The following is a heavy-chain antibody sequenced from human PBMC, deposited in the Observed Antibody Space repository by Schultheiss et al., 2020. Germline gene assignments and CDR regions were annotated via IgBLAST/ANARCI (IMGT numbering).Heavy chain of an antibody. CDR1: GFTFNSYW. CDR3: AREIRDIVSMISVVRGDAFDV. J-gene: IGHJ3*01. Sequence: GGSLRLSCAASGFTFNSYWMDWVRQAPGKGLVWVSRINSDGSSTSYADSVKGRFTVSRDNAKNSLYLQMNSLRAEDTAIYYCAREIRDIVSMISVVRGDAFDVWGQGTMVTVSS. D-gene: IGHD2/OR15-2a*01. V-gene: IGHV3-74*01. CDR2: INSDGSST.